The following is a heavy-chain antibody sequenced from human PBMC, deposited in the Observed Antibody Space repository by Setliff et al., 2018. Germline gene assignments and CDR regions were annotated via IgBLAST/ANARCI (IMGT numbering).Heavy chain of an antibody. V-gene: IGHV4-38-2*01. CDR1: NHSLSSDYY. CDR2: VYHSGKT. CDR3: ARTFSGYLSYFDS. D-gene: IGHD5-12*01. J-gene: IGHJ4*02. Sequence: PSETLSLTCAVSNHSLSSDYYWGWIRQSPVKGLEWIGNVYHSGKTYYNPSLKSRVTISVDTSKSHFSLRLTSVTAADTAIYFCARTFSGYLSYFDSWGQGTLVTVSS.